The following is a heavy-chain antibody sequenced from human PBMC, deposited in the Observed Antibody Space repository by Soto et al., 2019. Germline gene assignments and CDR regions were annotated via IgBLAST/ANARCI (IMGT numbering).Heavy chain of an antibody. V-gene: IGHV1-2*02. CDR1: GPTLIAYY. J-gene: IGHJ4*02. CDR3: ARVSVDVPE. D-gene: IGHD5-12*01. Sequence: QLVQSGAEVKKPGASVRVSCKTSGPTLIAYYIHWVRQAPGQGLELMGWIGPKSGGTTYEQKFLGRVTMTRDTSINTAYMDLNRLTSDDMAVYYCARVSVDVPEWGQGTLITVSS. CDR2: IGPKSGGT.